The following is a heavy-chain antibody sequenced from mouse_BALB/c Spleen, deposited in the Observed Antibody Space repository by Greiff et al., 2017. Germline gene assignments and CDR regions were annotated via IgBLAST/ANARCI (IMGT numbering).Heavy chain of an antibody. J-gene: IGHJ3*01. CDR3: AREGDSLHRYPWFAY. D-gene: IGHD2-14*01. CDR2: IRNKANGYTT. V-gene: IGHV7-3*02. CDR1: GFTFTDYY. Sequence: EVQLVESGGGLVQPGGSLRLSCATSGFTFTDYYMSWVRQPPGKALEWLGFIRNKANGYTTEYSASVKGRFTISRDNSQSILYLQMNTLRAEDSATYYCAREGDSLHRYPWFAYWGQGTLVTVSA.